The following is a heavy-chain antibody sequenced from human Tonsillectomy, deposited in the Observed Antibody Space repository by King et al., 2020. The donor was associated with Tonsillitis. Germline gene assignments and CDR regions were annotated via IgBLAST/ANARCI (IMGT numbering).Heavy chain of an antibody. Sequence: SSYGMHWVRQAPGKGLEWVAFIRYDGSNKYYADSVKGRFTISRDNSKNTLYLQMNSLSAEDTAVYYCATPVTTDVDSCGQGTLVTVSS. V-gene: IGHV3-30*02. CDR3: ATPVTTDVDS. CDR1: SSYG. CDR2: IRYDGSNK. J-gene: IGHJ4*02. D-gene: IGHD4-17*01.